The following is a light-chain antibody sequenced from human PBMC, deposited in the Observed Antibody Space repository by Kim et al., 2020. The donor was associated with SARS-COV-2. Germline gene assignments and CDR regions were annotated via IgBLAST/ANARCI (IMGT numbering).Light chain of an antibody. J-gene: IGKJ2*01. CDR2: GAS. V-gene: IGKV4-1*01. Sequence: RATITCKTSQSVFYSSNNKNYLTWYQQKPGQPPKLLIYGASTRESGVPDRFSGSGSGTDFTLTISSLQAEDVAVYYCHQYHTTPYTFGQGTKLEI. CDR3: HQYHTTPYT. CDR1: QSVFYSSNNKNY.